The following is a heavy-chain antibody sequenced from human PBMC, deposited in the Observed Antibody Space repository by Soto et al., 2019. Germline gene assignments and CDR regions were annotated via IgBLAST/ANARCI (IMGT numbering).Heavy chain of an antibody. J-gene: IGHJ2*01. CDR1: GGTFRSHT. CDR2: IIPALGTA. CDR3: ARPDSGDYWYFDL. Sequence: QDQLVQSGAEVKKPGSSVKVSCKASGGTFRSHTFSWVRQAPGQGLEWMGRIIPALGTATYAQKFQGRVTITADESATTVYMELNSLRSEDTAVYYWARPDSGDYWYFDLWGRGPLVTVSS. D-gene: IGHD4-17*01. V-gene: IGHV1-69*08.